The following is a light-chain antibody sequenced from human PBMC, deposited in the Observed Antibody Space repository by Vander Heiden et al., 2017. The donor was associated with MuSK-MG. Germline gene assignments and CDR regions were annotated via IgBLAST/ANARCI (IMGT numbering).Light chain of an antibody. V-gene: IGKV1-39*01. Sequence: DVQMTQSPSSLSASVGDRVTITCRTSQSVSSFLNWYRQTPGNAPKLLIYAASRLQSGVPSRFSGSGSGTDFTLTITNLQPDDFATYYCQQSLSVPRTFGQGTKVEFK. J-gene: IGKJ1*01. CDR2: AAS. CDR1: QSVSSF. CDR3: QQSLSVPRT.